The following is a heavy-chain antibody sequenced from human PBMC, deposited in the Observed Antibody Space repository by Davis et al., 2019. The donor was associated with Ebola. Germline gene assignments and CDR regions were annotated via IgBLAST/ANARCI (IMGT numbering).Heavy chain of an antibody. Sequence: AASVKVSCKASGYTFTSYAMHWVRQAPGQRLEWMGWINAGNGNTKYSQKFQGRVTITRDTSASTAYMELSSLRSEDTAVYYCARGDWSGGSCPIDYWGQGTLVTVSS. CDR2: INAGNGNT. J-gene: IGHJ4*02. CDR1: GYTFTSYA. CDR3: ARGDWSGGSCPIDY. V-gene: IGHV1-3*01. D-gene: IGHD2-15*01.